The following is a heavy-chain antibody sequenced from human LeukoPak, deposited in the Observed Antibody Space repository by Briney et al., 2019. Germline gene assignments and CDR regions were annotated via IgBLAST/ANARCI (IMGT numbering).Heavy chain of an antibody. D-gene: IGHD2-15*01. CDR2: ICGSGGST. Sequence: GGSLRLSCAASGFTFSSYAMSWVRPAPGKGLEWVSAICGSGGSTYYADPVKGRFTISRDHSKNTLYLQMNSLRAEDTAVYYCAKRPHSVYYGMDVWGQGTTVTVS. CDR1: GFTFSSYA. V-gene: IGHV3-23*01. CDR3: AKRPHSVYYGMDV. J-gene: IGHJ6*02.